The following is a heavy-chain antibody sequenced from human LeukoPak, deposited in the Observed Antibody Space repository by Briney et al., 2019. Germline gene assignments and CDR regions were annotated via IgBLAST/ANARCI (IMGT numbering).Heavy chain of an antibody. V-gene: IGHV4-39*01. CDR3: ARHMENTPGSGAYGYFDK. CDR1: VDSIATTIYY. D-gene: IGHD3-3*01. Sequence: SETLSLTCIFSVDSIATTIYYWAWIRQSPGRGLEWIANVFKSGSTYYSPSLKGRVTLSVDTSTNQFPLQLASVTASDTAVHYCARHMENTPGSGAYGYFDKWRQGTLVTVSS. J-gene: IGHJ4*02. CDR2: VFKSGST.